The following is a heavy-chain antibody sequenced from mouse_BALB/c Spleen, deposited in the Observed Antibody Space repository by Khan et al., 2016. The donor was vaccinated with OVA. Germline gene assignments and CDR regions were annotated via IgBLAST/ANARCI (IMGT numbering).Heavy chain of an antibody. J-gene: IGHJ4*01. V-gene: IGHV1S41*01. CDR3: AMSTSYVSGLYAMHS. D-gene: IGHD1-3*01. Sequence: DLVKPGASVKLSCKASGYTFTSYWINWIKQRPGQGLEWIGRIGPGSGSTSFNEMFKGKAILNVDTYYSTAYIQLTSLSSEDYAVYFSAMSTSYVSGLYAMHSWVQGTSVTVSS. CDR1: GYTFTSYW. CDR2: IGPGSGST.